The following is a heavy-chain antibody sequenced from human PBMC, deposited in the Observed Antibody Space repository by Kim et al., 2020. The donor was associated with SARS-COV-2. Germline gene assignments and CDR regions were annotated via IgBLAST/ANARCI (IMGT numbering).Heavy chain of an antibody. V-gene: IGHV3-11*04. CDR1: GFTFTDHY. D-gene: IGHD2-21*01. CDR2: VSSRANTL. Sequence: GGSLRLSCTASGFTFTDHYMDWVRQTPGKGLEWISYVSSRANTLYYAKSVRGRFTVSRDNAKNSVYLQMNSLRVEDTALYYCARSCGCEITFDMWGQGTMVAVSS. CDR3: ARSCGCEITFDM. J-gene: IGHJ3*02.